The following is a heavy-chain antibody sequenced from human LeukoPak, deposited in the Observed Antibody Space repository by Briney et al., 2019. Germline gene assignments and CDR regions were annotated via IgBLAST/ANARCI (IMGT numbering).Heavy chain of an antibody. D-gene: IGHD6-13*01. CDR2: ISDDGSKK. V-gene: IGHV3-30*18. Sequence: GGSLRLSCAASGFTFRNYGMHCLRPAPRKGLEWVAVISDDGSKKYYADSVKGRFTISRDNSNNALYLQMNSLRAEDTAVYYCAKDRETTASGTFDYWGQGALVTVSS. J-gene: IGHJ4*02. CDR3: AKDRETTASGTFDY. CDR1: GFTFRNYG.